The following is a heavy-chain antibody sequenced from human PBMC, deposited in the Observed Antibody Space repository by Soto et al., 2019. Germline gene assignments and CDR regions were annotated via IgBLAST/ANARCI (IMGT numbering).Heavy chain of an antibody. Sequence: QVQLVQSGAEVKKPGASVKVSCKASGYTFTGYYMHWVRQAPGQGLEWMGWINPNSGGTNYAQKFQGWVTMTRDTSISPAYMELSRLRSDDTAVYYCARRVLPGYCSGGSCPDDAFDIWGQGTMVTVSS. J-gene: IGHJ3*02. V-gene: IGHV1-2*04. CDR1: GYTFTGYY. D-gene: IGHD2-15*01. CDR3: ARRVLPGYCSGGSCPDDAFDI. CDR2: INPNSGGT.